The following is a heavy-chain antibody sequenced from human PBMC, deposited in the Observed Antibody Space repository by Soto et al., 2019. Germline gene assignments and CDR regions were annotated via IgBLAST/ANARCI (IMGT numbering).Heavy chain of an antibody. Sequence: SGPTLVNPTQTLTLTCTFSGFSLSTSGVGVGWIRQPPGKALEWLALIYWNDDKRYSPSLKSRPTITKDTSKNQVVLTMTNMDPVDTATYYCAHSRYQLPQGAFDIWGQGTMVTVSS. J-gene: IGHJ3*02. V-gene: IGHV2-5*01. CDR1: GFSLSTSGVG. CDR2: IYWNDDK. CDR3: AHSRYQLPQGAFDI. D-gene: IGHD2-2*01.